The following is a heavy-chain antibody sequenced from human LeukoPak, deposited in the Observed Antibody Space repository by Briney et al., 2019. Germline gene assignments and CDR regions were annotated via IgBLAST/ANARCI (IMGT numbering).Heavy chain of an antibody. J-gene: IGHJ5*02. CDR3: ARHAIYSGGYSYWFDP. CDR1: GGSISSYY. D-gene: IGHD1-26*01. CDR2: IYYTGSI. V-gene: IGHV4-59*08. Sequence: PSETLSLTCTVSGGSISSYYWSWIRQPPGKRLEWIAFIYYTGSINYNPSLKSRASISLDTSKNLCSLRLSSATAADTAVYYCARHAIYSGGYSYWFDPWGLGTLVTVSS.